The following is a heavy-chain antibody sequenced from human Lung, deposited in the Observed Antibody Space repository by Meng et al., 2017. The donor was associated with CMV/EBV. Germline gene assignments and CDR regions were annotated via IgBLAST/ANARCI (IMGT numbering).Heavy chain of an antibody. V-gene: IGHV1-8*01. D-gene: IGHD6-19*01. J-gene: IGHJ4*02. CDR2: MNPNRGTT. CDR3: ATGVADFEY. CDR1: GYTFTSYD. Sequence: QVRLVQSGAEVKKPGASVKVSGKASGYTFTSYDINWVRQGTGQGLEWMGWMNPNRGTTGYAQKFQGRVTMTRNISKSTAYMDLSSLRSEDTAVYYCATGVADFEYWGQGTLVTVSS.